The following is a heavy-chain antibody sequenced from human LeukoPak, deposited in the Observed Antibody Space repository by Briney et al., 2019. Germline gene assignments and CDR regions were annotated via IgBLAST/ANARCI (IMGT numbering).Heavy chain of an antibody. D-gene: IGHD3-22*01. CDR1: GFTVSSNY. J-gene: IGHJ4*02. V-gene: IGHV3-53*01. CDR3: SAADSSGYYRFYY. Sequence: GGSLRLSCAASGFTVSSNYMSWVRQAPGKGLEWVSVIYSGGSTYYADSVKGRFTISRDNSKNTLYLQMNSLRAEDTAVYYCSAADSSGYYRFYYWGQGTLVTGSP. CDR2: IYSGGST.